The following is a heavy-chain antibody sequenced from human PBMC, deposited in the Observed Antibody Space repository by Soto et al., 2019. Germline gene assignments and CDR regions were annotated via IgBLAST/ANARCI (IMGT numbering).Heavy chain of an antibody. Sequence: ASVKVSCKASGGTFSSYAISWVRQAPGQGLEWMGGIIPILGIANYAQKFQGRVTITADKSTSTAYMELSSLRSEDTAVYYCAREVRVLDYYDSSGYGWFDPWGQGTLVTVSS. D-gene: IGHD3-22*01. J-gene: IGHJ5*02. V-gene: IGHV1-69*10. CDR3: AREVRVLDYYDSSGYGWFDP. CDR1: GGTFSSYA. CDR2: IIPILGIA.